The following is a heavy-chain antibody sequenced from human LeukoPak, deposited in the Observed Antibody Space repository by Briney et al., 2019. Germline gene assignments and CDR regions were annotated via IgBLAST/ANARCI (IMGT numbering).Heavy chain of an antibody. CDR2: TYYRSKWYN. CDR1: GDGVSRNSAA. Sequence: SQTLSLTCAISGDGVSRNSAAWDWIRQSPSRGLEWLGRTYYRSKWYNDYALSVKSRITITPDTSKNQFSLHLNSVTPEDTAVYYCAKAEKYSGRVFDCWGQGTLVTVSS. V-gene: IGHV6-1*01. J-gene: IGHJ4*02. CDR3: AKAEKYSGRVFDC. D-gene: IGHD1-26*01.